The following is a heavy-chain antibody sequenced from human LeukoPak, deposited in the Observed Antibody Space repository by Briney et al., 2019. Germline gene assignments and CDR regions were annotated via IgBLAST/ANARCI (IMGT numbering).Heavy chain of an antibody. V-gene: IGHV4-59*10. CDR1: GGSFSGYY. Sequence: SETLSLTCAVYGGSFSGYYWSWIRQPAGKGLEWIGRIYTSGSTNYNPSLKSRVTMSVDTSKNQFSLKLSSVTAADTAVYYCASSGYYYGWFDPWGQGTLVTVSS. J-gene: IGHJ5*02. D-gene: IGHD3-22*01. CDR2: IYTSGST. CDR3: ASSGYYYGWFDP.